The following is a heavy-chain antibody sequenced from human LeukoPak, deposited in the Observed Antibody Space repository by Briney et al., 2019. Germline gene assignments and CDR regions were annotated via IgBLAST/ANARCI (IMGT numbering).Heavy chain of an antibody. J-gene: IGHJ4*02. Sequence: PTETLSLTCTVSSYSITSGYYWAWIRQSPGKGLEWIGSIYHSGNTYYNPSLKSRVIILVDTSKNQFSLQLGSVTPTDTAVYYCARAGYCSGVSCYSAVPGKYWGQGALVTVSS. CDR1: SYSITSGYY. CDR2: IYHSGNT. D-gene: IGHD2-15*01. CDR3: ARAGYCSGVSCYSAVPGKY. V-gene: IGHV4-38-2*02.